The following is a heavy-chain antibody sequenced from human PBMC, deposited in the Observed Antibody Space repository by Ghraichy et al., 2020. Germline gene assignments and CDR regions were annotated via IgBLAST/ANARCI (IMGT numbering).Heavy chain of an antibody. CDR3: AGGGNSVPPASDY. CDR1: GVSVSDYY. D-gene: IGHD4-23*01. Sequence: ESLNISCTVSGVSVSDYYWHWVRQPPGKGLEWIGYVYVVGTTNYNPSLQSRVTISLDTSKNQFSLKLTSVTAADTAVYYCAGGGNSVPPASDYWGQGSLVTVSS. V-gene: IGHV4-59*02. CDR2: VYVVGTT. J-gene: IGHJ4*02.